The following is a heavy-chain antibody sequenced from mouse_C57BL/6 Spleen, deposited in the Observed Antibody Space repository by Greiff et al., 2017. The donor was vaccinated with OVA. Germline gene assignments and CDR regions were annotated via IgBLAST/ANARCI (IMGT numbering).Heavy chain of an antibody. CDR1: GYTFTSYW. Sequence: QVQLQQPGTELVKPGASVKLSCKASGYTFTSYWMHWVQQRPGQGLEWIGNINPRHGGTTYNEKFQSKATLTVDKSSRTASMQLSSLTSEDSAVYYCARAYYSNDYWGQGTTLTVSA. D-gene: IGHD2-5*01. J-gene: IGHJ2*01. V-gene: IGHV1-53*01. CDR2: INPRHGGT. CDR3: ARAYYSNDY.